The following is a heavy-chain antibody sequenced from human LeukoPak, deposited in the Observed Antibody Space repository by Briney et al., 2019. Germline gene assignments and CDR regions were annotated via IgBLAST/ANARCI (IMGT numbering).Heavy chain of an antibody. CDR3: AARPGEVAVPYDY. Sequence: PGGSLRLSCAASGFTFSTYVMTWVRQAPGKGLEWVSLISRGDDVTYYADSVKGRFTISRDSSKNTLYLQMHSLRAEDTAVYYCAARPGEVAVPYDYWGQGTLVTVSS. J-gene: IGHJ4*02. CDR2: ISRGDDVT. D-gene: IGHD2-15*01. CDR1: GFTFSTYV. V-gene: IGHV3-23*01.